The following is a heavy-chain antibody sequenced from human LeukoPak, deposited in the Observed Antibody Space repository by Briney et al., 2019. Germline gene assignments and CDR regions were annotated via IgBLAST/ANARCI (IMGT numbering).Heavy chain of an antibody. CDR3: GRLSDY. J-gene: IGHJ4*02. V-gene: IGHV5-10-1*01. CDR2: IDPSDSST. Sequence: GESLKISCKGSGYSFTTYWIGWVRQMSGKGLEWMGKIDPSDSSTNYSPSFEGHVTISADKSTSTAYLQWSSLKASDTAMYYCGRLSDYWGQGTLVTVSS. CDR1: GYSFTTYW.